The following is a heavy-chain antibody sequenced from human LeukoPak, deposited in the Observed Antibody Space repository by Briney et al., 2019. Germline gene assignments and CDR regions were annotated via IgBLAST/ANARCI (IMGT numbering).Heavy chain of an antibody. CDR3: ARCREWELTTFDY. Sequence: GASVKVSCKASGYTFTGYYMHWVRQAPGQGLEWMGWINPNSGGTNYAQKFQGRVTMTRDTSISTAYMELSRLGSGDTAVYYCARCREWELTTFDYWGQGTLVTVSS. CDR1: GYTFTGYY. V-gene: IGHV1-2*02. J-gene: IGHJ4*02. D-gene: IGHD1-26*01. CDR2: INPNSGGT.